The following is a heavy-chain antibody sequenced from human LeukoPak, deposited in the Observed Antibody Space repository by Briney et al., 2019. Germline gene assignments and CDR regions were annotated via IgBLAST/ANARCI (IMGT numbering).Heavy chain of an antibody. V-gene: IGHV3-30-3*01. CDR1: GFTFSSYS. CDR3: ARDFSGVVISSLDY. J-gene: IGHJ4*02. Sequence: GGSLRLSCAASGFTFSSYSMHWVRQAPGKGLEWVAVISHDGNNKYYADSVKGRFTISRDNSKNTLHLQMNSLRAEDTAVYYCARDFSGVVISSLDYWGQGTLVTVSS. CDR2: ISHDGNNK. D-gene: IGHD3-3*01.